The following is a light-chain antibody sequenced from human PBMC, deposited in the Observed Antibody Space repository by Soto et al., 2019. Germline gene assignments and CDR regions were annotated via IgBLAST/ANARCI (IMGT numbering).Light chain of an antibody. Sequence: ILLTQSPSSLSASVGDRVTITCRASQGIDTSLAWYQQKPGKAPKLLIYAASNFQSGVPSRFSGSGSGTHLTLTISSLQPEDFATYYCQQSYSTPFGGGTKVEIK. CDR1: QGIDTS. CDR2: AAS. V-gene: IGKV1-39*01. J-gene: IGKJ4*01. CDR3: QQSYSTP.